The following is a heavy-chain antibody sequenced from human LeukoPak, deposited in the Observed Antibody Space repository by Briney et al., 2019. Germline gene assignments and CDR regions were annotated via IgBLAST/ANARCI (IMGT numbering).Heavy chain of an antibody. V-gene: IGHV4-30-2*01. J-gene: IGHJ3*02. Sequence: SQTLSLTCAVSGGSIGSGGYSWSWIRQPPGKGLEWIGYIYHSGSTYYNPSLKSRVTISVDRSKNQFSLKLSSVTAADTAVYYCARDSYLYGSGSYLGASDIWGQGTMVTVSS. CDR3: ARDSYLYGSGSYLGASDI. CDR1: GGSIGSGGYS. D-gene: IGHD3-10*01. CDR2: IYHSGST.